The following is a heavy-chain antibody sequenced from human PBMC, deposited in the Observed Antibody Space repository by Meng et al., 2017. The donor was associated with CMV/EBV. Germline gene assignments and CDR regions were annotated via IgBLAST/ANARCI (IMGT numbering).Heavy chain of an antibody. D-gene: IGHD6-13*01. J-gene: IGHJ5*02. CDR2: IRYDGSNK. V-gene: IGHV3-30*02. CDR1: GFTFSSYG. Sequence: GESLKISCAASGFTFSSYGMHWVRQAPGKGLEWVAFIRYDGSNKYYADSVKGRFTISRDNSKNTLYLQMNSLRAEDTAVYYCAREVRSSSWYGEGENWFDPWGQGTLVTVSS. CDR3: AREVRSSSWYGEGENWFDP.